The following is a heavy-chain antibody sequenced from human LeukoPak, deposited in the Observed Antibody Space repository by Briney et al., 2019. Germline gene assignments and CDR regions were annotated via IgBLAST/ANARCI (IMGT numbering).Heavy chain of an antibody. J-gene: IGHJ2*01. Sequence: ASVKVSCKASGYTFTGYYMHWVRQAPGQGLEWMGRINPNNGGTNYAQKFQGRVTMTRDTSISTAYMELSSLRSDDTAVYYCASQQWTTGLGWYFDLWGRGTLVTVSS. CDR3: ASQQWTTGLGWYFDL. CDR2: INPNNGGT. V-gene: IGHV1-2*06. CDR1: GYTFTGYY. D-gene: IGHD6-19*01.